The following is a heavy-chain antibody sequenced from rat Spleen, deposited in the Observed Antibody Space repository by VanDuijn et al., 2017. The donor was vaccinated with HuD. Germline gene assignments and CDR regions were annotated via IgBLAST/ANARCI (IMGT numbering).Heavy chain of an antibody. CDR3: ARLDYSSYYVMDA. CDR2: ISSSSGT. D-gene: IGHD1-8*01. V-gene: IGHV5-34*01. J-gene: IGHJ4*01. Sequence: EVQLVESGGGLVQPGRSLKLSCVASGFTFSDYGMNWIRQAPGKGLEWVAYISSSSGTIYYADTVKGRFTISRDNAKNTLYLQLSSLRSEDTALYYCARLDYSSYYVMDAWGQGASVTVSS. CDR1: GFTFSDYG.